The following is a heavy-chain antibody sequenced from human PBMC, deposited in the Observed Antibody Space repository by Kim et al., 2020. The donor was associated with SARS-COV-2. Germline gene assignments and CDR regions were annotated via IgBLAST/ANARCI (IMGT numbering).Heavy chain of an antibody. CDR3: AKDDSGYDSVWFDT. V-gene: IGHV3-23*01. D-gene: IGHD5-12*01. J-gene: IGHJ5*02. Sequence: SRKGRFTTSRDNSKNTLYLQRNSLRAEDAAVYYCAKDDSGYDSVWFDTWGQGTLVTVSS.